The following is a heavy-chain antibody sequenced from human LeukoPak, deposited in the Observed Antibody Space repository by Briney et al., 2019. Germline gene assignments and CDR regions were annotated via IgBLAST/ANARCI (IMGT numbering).Heavy chain of an antibody. D-gene: IGHD1-26*01. CDR2: IYTSGST. V-gene: IGHV4-61*02. Sequence: PSETLSLTCTVSGGSISSGSYYWSWIRPPAGKGLEWVGRIYTSGSTYYNPSPKSRVTISVDTSKNQVSLKLSSVTAADTAVYYCARDQQERISGSYYGTTNDAFDIWGQGTMVTVSS. CDR1: GGSISSGSYY. CDR3: ARDQQERISGSYYGTTNDAFDI. J-gene: IGHJ3*02.